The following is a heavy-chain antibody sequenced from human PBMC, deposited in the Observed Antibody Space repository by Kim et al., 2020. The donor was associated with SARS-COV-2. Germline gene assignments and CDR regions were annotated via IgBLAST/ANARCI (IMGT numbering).Heavy chain of an antibody. CDR2: IYSGGST. CDR1: GFTVSSNY. Sequence: GGSLRLSCAASGFTVSSNYMSWVRQAPGKGLEWVSVIYSGGSTYYADSVKGRFTISRDNSKNTLYLQMNSLRAEDTAVYYCARGGYDILTDYGMDVWGQGTTVTVSS. V-gene: IGHV3-53*01. D-gene: IGHD3-9*01. J-gene: IGHJ6*02. CDR3: ARGGYDILTDYGMDV.